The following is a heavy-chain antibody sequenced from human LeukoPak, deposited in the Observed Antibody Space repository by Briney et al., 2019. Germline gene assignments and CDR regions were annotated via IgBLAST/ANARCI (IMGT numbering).Heavy chain of an antibody. CDR1: GYHFTPYW. V-gene: IGHV5-51*01. J-gene: IGHJ4*02. CDR3: ARRAYCGGDCYTDY. D-gene: IGHD2-21*02. Sequence: GESLKISCQSSGYHFTPYWLGWVRQMPGKGLEWMGIIYPGDSDTRYSPSFQGQVTISADKSISTAYLQWSSLKASDTAMYYCARRAYCGGDCYTDYWGQGTLVTVSS. CDR2: IYPGDSDT.